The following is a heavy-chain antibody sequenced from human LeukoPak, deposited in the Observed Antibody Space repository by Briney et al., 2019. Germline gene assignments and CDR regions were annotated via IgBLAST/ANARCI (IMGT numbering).Heavy chain of an antibody. CDR2: IYPGDSDT. D-gene: IGHD1-26*01. V-gene: IGHV5-51*01. CDR1: GYNFSSYL. CDR3: ARHGGGSYRFFDY. J-gene: IGHJ4*02. Sequence: GAPKNSCKGSGYNFSSYLVGWGPPMPRERLGRVGIIYPGDSDTRYSPSFQGQVTISADKSISTAYLQWSSLKASDTAMYYCARHGGGSYRFFDYWGQGTLVTVSS.